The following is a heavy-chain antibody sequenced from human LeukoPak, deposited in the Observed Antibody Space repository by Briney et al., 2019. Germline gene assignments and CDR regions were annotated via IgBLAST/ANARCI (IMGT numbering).Heavy chain of an antibody. V-gene: IGHV3-74*01. D-gene: IGHD1-26*01. CDR3: ARDGSYKFDY. Sequence: GGSLRLSCAASGRTFSSAWMHWVRQTPGKGLVWVSRIQSDGTTTYADSVRGRFTISRDNAKNTLYLQMNNLRAEDTAVYYCARDGSYKFDYWGQGTLVTVSS. J-gene: IGHJ4*02. CDR1: GRTFSSAW. CDR2: IQSDGTT.